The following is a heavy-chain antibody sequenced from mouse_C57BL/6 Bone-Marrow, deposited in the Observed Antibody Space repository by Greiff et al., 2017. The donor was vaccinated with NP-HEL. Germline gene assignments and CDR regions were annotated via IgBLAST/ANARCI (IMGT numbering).Heavy chain of an antibody. D-gene: IGHD2-3*01. CDR3: VRQGYDGYYLDY. J-gene: IGHJ2*01. CDR1: GFSFTTYA. V-gene: IGHV10-1*01. CDR2: ISSKSNNSAT. Sequence: EVHLVESGGGLVQPKGSLKLSCAASGFSFTTYAMNWVRQAPGQGLEWVARISSKSNNSATYYADSLKDRFTISRDDSESMLYLQMNSLKTEDTAMYYCVRQGYDGYYLDYWGQGTTLTVSS.